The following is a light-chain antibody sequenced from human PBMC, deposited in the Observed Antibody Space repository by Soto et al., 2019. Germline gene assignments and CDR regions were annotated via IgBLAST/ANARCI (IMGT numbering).Light chain of an antibody. CDR2: GVS. CDR3: GLFVSSPPRT. J-gene: IGKJ1*01. V-gene: IGKV3-20*01. CDR1: QSVGSTF. Sequence: EIVLTQSPGTLSLSPGERATLSCRASQSVGSTFLAWYQQKPGQAPRLLIYGVSTRATGIPDRFSGSWSGTDFTLSISRLEPEDFAVYYCGLFVSSPPRTFGQGTKVEIK.